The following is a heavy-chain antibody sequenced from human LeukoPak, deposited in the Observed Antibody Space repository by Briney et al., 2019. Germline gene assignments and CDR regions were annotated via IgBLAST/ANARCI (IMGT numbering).Heavy chain of an antibody. Sequence: ASVKVSCKASGGTFSSFAISWVRQAPGQGLEWMGGIIPIFGTANYAQKFQGRVTITADESTSTAYMELSSLRSEDTAVYYCARSQGCSSTSCYTGAYYYYYMDVWGKGTTVTVSS. D-gene: IGHD2-2*02. J-gene: IGHJ6*03. CDR2: IIPIFGTA. V-gene: IGHV1-69*13. CDR1: GGTFSSFA. CDR3: ARSQGCSSTSCYTGAYYYYYMDV.